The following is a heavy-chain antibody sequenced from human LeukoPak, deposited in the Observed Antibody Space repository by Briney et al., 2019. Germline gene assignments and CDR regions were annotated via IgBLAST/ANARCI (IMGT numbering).Heavy chain of an antibody. CDR1: GTSMISYY. J-gene: IGHJ3*02. V-gene: IGHV4-59*01. CDR2: IYSSGTI. D-gene: IGHD3-3*01. CDR3: ARAATFYDFRTDSYTADAIDI. Sequence: SETLSLTCTVSGTSMISYYWSWIRLPPGKGLEWIGYIYSSGTINYNSSLKSRVTISLDTSKKQFSLRLRSVTAADTAVYYCARAATFYDFRTDSYTADAIDIWGQGTKVIVSS.